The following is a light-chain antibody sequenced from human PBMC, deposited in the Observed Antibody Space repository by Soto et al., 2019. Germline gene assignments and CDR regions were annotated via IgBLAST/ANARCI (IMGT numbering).Light chain of an antibody. CDR2: GAS. CDR3: QQYGSSPLYT. Sequence: IVLTQSPGTLSLSPGDRATLSCRSSQSVSSSDFAWYQPKAAQAPRLLICGASSRATGIPDKFSGSGSGADFTLTISRLELEDVAVYYCQQYGSSPLYTFGQGTKLEI. J-gene: IGKJ2*01. CDR1: QSVSSSD. V-gene: IGKV3-20*01.